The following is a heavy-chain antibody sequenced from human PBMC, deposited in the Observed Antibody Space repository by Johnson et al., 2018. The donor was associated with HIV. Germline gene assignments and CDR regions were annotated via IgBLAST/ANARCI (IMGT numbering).Heavy chain of an antibody. CDR3: TTDYIGVGALDI. CDR1: GFTVSSYY. D-gene: IGHD2-21*01. CDR2: IYSGGSK. J-gene: IGHJ3*02. Sequence: VQLVESGGGLVQPGGSLRLSCAASGFTVSSYYMNWVRQAPGKGLEWVSVIYSGGSKYYADSVKGRFTISRDNAKKSLYVQMNSLRAEDTALYYCTTDYIGVGALDIWGQGTMVTVTS. V-gene: IGHV3-66*01.